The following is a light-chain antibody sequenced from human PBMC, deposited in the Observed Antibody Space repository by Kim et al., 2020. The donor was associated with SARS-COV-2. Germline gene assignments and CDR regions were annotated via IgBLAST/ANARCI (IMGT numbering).Light chain of an antibody. CDR3: QHYSASVWT. V-gene: IGKV3-20*01. CDR1: QTNSYGR. J-gene: IGKJ1*01. Sequence: SPGERSTFSCRASQTNSYGRLKWYQQKHGQAPRILIYGSYRRATGVPGMFSGGGSGTDFTLTINSVEPEDFGVFYCQHYSASVWTFGQGTKLEI. CDR2: GSY.